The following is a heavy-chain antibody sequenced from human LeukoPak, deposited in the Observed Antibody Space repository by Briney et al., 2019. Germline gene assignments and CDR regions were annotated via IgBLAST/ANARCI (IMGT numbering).Heavy chain of an antibody. Sequence: RPSETLSLTCTVSGGSISSSSYYWGWIRQPPGKGLEWIGSIYYSGGTYYNPSLKSRVTISVDTSKNQFSLKLSSVTAADTAVYYCASGGRDGYKFDYWGQGTLVTVSS. D-gene: IGHD5-12*01. CDR1: GGSISSSSYY. V-gene: IGHV4-39*01. CDR3: ASGGRDGYKFDY. J-gene: IGHJ4*02. CDR2: IYYSGGT.